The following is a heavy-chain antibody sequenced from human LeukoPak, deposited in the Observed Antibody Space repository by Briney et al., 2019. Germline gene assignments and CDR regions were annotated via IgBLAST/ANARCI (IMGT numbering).Heavy chain of an antibody. J-gene: IGHJ4*02. Sequence: ASVKVSCKASGYTFSNYYIHWVRQAPGQGLEWMGIINPSGGSRSYAQKFQGRLTVTRDTSTSTVYMELSSLRSEDTAVYYCAREIGPIQLHLWGSAFDYWGQGTLVTVSS. CDR1: GYTFSNYY. CDR2: INPSGGSR. D-gene: IGHD5-18*01. CDR3: AREIGPIQLHLWGSAFDY. V-gene: IGHV1-46*01.